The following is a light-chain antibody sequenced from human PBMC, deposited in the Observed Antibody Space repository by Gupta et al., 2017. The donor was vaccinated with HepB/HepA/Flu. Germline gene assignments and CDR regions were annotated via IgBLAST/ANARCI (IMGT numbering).Light chain of an antibody. CDR1: SSNIGSNT. J-gene: IGLJ1*01. Sequence: QSVLTQPPSASGTPGQRVTISCSGSSSNIGSNTVNWYQHLPGTAPTLLMYSNNQRPSGVPDRFSGSKSGTSASLAVSGLQSEDEADYYCAAGDDSLNGYVFGTGTKVTVL. CDR3: AAGDDSLNGYV. V-gene: IGLV1-44*01. CDR2: SNN.